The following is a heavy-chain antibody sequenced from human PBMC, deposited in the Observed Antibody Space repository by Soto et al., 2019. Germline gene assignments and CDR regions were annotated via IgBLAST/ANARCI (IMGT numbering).Heavy chain of an antibody. V-gene: IGHV4-34*01. CDR2: INHSGST. CDR1: GGSFSGYY. D-gene: IGHD3-16*02. J-gene: IGHJ5*02. Sequence: SETLSLTCAVYGGSFSGYYWSWIRQPPGKGLEWIGEINHSGSTNYNPSLKSRVTISVDTSKNQFSLKLSSVTAADTAVYYCARALPMITFGGVIVITNWFDPWGQGTLVTVSS. CDR3: ARALPMITFGGVIVITNWFDP.